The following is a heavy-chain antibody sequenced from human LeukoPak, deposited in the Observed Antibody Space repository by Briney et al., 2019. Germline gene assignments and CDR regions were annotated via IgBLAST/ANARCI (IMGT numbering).Heavy chain of an antibody. CDR1: GASISSYY. V-gene: IGHV4-4*09. Sequence: SETLSLTCTVSGASISSYYWSWIRQPPGKGLEWIGYIYTSGSTNYNPSLKSRVTISVDTSKNQFSLKLSSVTAADTAVYYCARSAVVPAASFDPWGQGTLVTVSS. D-gene: IGHD2-2*01. CDR2: IYTSGST. CDR3: ARSAVVPAASFDP. J-gene: IGHJ5*02.